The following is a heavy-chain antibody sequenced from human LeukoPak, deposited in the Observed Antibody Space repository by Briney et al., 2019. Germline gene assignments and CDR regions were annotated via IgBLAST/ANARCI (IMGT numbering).Heavy chain of an antibody. D-gene: IGHD3-22*01. V-gene: IGHV3-33*01. Sequence: GRSLRLSCAASGFTFSSYGMHWVRQAPGKGLEWVAVIWYDGSNKYYADSVKGRFTISRDNSKNTLYLQMNSLRAEDTAVYYCARDNTYDSSGYLYYWGQGTLVTVSS. CDR1: GFTFSSYG. CDR2: IWYDGSNK. CDR3: ARDNTYDSSGYLYY. J-gene: IGHJ4*02.